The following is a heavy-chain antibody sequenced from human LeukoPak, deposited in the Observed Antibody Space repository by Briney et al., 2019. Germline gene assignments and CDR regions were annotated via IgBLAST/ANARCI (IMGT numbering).Heavy chain of an antibody. Sequence: PSQTLSLTCTVSGGSISSGSYHWSWIRQPAGKGLEWIGRIYTSGSTYYNPFLKSRVTISVDTSKNQFSLKLSSVTAADTAVYYCARAPDILTGYSYYYGMDVWGQGTTVTVSS. V-gene: IGHV4-61*02. J-gene: IGHJ6*02. CDR3: ARAPDILTGYSYYYGMDV. CDR2: IYTSGST. CDR1: GGSISSGSYH. D-gene: IGHD3-9*01.